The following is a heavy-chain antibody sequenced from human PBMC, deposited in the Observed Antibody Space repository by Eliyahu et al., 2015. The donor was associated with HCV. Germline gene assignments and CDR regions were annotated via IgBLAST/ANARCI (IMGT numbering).Heavy chain of an antibody. Sequence: QVQLVESGGDVVQPGRSLRLSCAASGFTFXNYGMHWVRQAPGKGLEWVAVIWHDGSQKYYGDSVKGRFTISRDNSKNALYLQMNSLRAEDTAVYYCARDDPGYSSGWYHDPFDIWGQGTMVTVSS. CDR2: IWHDGSQK. V-gene: IGHV3-33*01. CDR3: ARDDPGYSSGWYHDPFDI. J-gene: IGHJ3*02. D-gene: IGHD6-19*01. CDR1: GFTFXNYG.